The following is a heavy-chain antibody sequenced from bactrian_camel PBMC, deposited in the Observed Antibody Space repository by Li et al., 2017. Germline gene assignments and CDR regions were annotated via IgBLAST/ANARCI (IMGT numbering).Heavy chain of an antibody. V-gene: IGHV3S55*01. D-gene: IGHD7*01. CDR2: ISSDGST. CDR1: GFAFDDSE. Sequence: HVQLVESGGGSVQGGGSLRLSCTASGFAFDDSELRWYRQAPGNECELIATISSDGSTYYADSVKDRFSISQDNAKNTLYLQMNSLNTEDTAMYYCAAQTLWCTGASVGDFAYWGHGTQVTVS. J-gene: IGHJ6*01. CDR3: AAQTLWCTGASVGDFAY.